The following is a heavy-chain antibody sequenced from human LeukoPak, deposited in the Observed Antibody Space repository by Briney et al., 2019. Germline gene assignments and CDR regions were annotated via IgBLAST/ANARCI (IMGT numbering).Heavy chain of an antibody. Sequence: GGSLRLSCEVSGFTSSRYWTSWVRQAPGKGLEWVANINQDGSQKYYVDSVRGRFTISRDNAKNSVCLQMDSLRSEDTAVYYCASDDSSGEYDLPSGYWGQGTLVTVSS. CDR3: ASDDSSGEYDLPSGY. J-gene: IGHJ4*02. D-gene: IGHD3-22*01. CDR2: INQDGSQK. V-gene: IGHV3-7*01. CDR1: GFTSSRYW.